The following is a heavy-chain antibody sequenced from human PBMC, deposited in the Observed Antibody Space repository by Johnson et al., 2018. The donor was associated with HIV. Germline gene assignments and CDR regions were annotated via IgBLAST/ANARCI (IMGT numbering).Heavy chain of an antibody. V-gene: IGHV3-30-3*01. CDR3: ARDLKGWGLPEDAFDI. CDR2: ISYDGSNK. Sequence: QVQLVESGGGVVQPGRSLRLSCAASGFTFSSYAMHWVRQTPGKGLEWVAIISYDGSNKYYADSVKGRFTISRDNSKNTLYRQMNSLGAEDTAVYYCARDLKGWGLPEDAFDIWGQGTMVTVSS. CDR1: GFTFSSYA. J-gene: IGHJ3*02. D-gene: IGHD2-21*01.